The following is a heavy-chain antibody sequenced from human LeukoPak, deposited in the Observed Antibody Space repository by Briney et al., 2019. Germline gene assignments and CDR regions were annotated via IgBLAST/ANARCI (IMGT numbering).Heavy chain of an antibody. V-gene: IGHV4-61*01. J-gene: IGHJ4*02. Sequence: PSETLSLTCTVSGGSVSSGSYYWSWTRQPPGKGLEWIGYIYYSGSTNYNPSLKSRVTISVDTSKNQFSLKLSSVTAADTAVYYCARARGQQLVDGRGDYWGQGTLVTVSS. CDR2: IYYSGST. CDR1: GGSVSSGSYY. D-gene: IGHD6-13*01. CDR3: ARARGQQLVDGRGDY.